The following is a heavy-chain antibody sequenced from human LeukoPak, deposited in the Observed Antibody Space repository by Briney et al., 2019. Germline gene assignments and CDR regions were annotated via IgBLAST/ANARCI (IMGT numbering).Heavy chain of an antibody. J-gene: IGHJ6*03. Sequence: GGSLRLSWAASGFTFSSYGMHWVRQAPAKGLEWGAVISYDGSNKYCADSVKGRFTISRDNSKNTLYLQMNSLRAEDTAVYYCAKGRGWEASYYYYYMDVWGKGTTVTISS. CDR3: AKGRGWEASYYYYYMDV. D-gene: IGHD1-26*01. V-gene: IGHV3-30*18. CDR2: ISYDGSNK. CDR1: GFTFSSYG.